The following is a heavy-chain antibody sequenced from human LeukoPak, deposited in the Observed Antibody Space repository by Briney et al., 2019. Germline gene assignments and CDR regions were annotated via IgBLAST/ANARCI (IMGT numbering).Heavy chain of an antibody. Sequence: GGPLRLSCAASGFTFTSYGMNWVRQAPGKGLEWVAFIRYDGSKKYSADSVKGRFTISRDNSKNTLYLQMNSLRAEDTAVYYCAKDYNRAYYYGSGFDYWGQGTLVTVSS. CDR3: AKDYNRAYYYGSGFDY. J-gene: IGHJ4*02. CDR1: GFTFTSYG. CDR2: IRYDGSKK. D-gene: IGHD3-10*01. V-gene: IGHV3-30*02.